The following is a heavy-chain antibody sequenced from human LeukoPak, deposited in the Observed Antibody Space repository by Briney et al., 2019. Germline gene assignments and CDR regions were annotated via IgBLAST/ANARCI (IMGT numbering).Heavy chain of an antibody. V-gene: IGHV5-51*01. CDR1: GHSFTSYW. CDR2: IYPGDSDT. Sequence: PGESLKISCKGSGHSFTSYWIGWVRPMPGKGLEWMGIIYPGDSDTRYSPSFQGQVTISADKSISTAYLQWSSLKASDTAMYYCARHKAPNIRDSFDYWGQGTLVTVSS. D-gene: IGHD5-24*01. J-gene: IGHJ4*02. CDR3: ARHKAPNIRDSFDY.